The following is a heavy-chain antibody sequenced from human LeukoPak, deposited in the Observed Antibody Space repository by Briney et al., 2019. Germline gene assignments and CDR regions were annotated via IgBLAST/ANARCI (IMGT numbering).Heavy chain of an antibody. V-gene: IGHV6-1*01. J-gene: IGHJ3*02. Sequence: SQTLSLTFAISGDSVYINSAAWNWLRQSPSRGLEWLGRTYYRSTWYNDYAVSVESRITINPDTSKNQFSLQLNSVTPEDTAVYYCTVAADDAFDIWGQGTMVTVSS. D-gene: IGHD6-19*01. CDR3: TVAADDAFDI. CDR2: TYYRSTWYN. CDR1: GDSVYINSAA.